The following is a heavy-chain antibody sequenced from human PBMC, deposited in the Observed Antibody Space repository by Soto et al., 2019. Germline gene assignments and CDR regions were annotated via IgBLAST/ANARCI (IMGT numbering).Heavy chain of an antibody. CDR3: ARRLAVAGDFDS. Sequence: QLQLQESGPGLVKPSETLSLTCTVSGGSISSSSYYWGWIRQPPGKGLEWIGSISYSGSTYYNPSPRSRVTISVDTSKNQFSLTLSSVTAADTAVYYCARRLAVAGDFDSWGQGTLVTVSS. J-gene: IGHJ4*02. D-gene: IGHD6-19*01. CDR1: GGSISSSSYY. V-gene: IGHV4-39*01. CDR2: ISYSGST.